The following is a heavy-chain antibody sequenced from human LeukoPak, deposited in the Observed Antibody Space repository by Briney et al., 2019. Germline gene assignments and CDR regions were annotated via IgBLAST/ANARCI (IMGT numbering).Heavy chain of an antibody. J-gene: IGHJ6*04. Sequence: GGSLRLSCAASGFTFSNYAMSWVRQAPGKGLEWVSGVSSTGDSTYSADSVKGRFTISRDNSKNTLYLQINSLRAEDTAVYYCASSYGSGSYYYYYYYGMDVWGKGTTVTVSS. CDR1: GFTFSNYA. D-gene: IGHD3-10*01. CDR3: ASSYGSGSYYYYYYYGMDV. V-gene: IGHV3-23*01. CDR2: VSSTGDST.